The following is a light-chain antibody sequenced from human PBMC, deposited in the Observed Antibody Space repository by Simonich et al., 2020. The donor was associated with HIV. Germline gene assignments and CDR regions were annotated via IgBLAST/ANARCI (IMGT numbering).Light chain of an antibody. CDR2: EAS. CDR3: QQRSNWPPKFT. V-gene: IGKV3-11*01. J-gene: IGKJ3*01. Sequence: EIVLTQSPATLSLSPGERATLSCRASQSVSSYFAWYQQKPGPAPRLLIYEASNSATGIPARFSGSGAGTDFTLTISSLEPEDFAVYYCQQRSNWPPKFTFGPGTKVDIK. CDR1: QSVSSY.